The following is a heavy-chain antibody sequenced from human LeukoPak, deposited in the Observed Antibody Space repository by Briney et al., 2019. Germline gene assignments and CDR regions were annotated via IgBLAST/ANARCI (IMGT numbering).Heavy chain of an antibody. J-gene: IGHJ4*02. CDR2: IIPIFGTA. CDR3: ARSGYYYDSSGYQTNFDY. Sequence: GASVKVSCKASGGTFISYAISWVRQAPGQGLEWMGGIIPIFGTANYAQKFQGRVTITADESTSTAYMELSSLRSEDTAVYYCARSGYYYDSSGYQTNFDYWGQGTLVTVSS. D-gene: IGHD3-22*01. V-gene: IGHV1-69*13. CDR1: GGTFISYA.